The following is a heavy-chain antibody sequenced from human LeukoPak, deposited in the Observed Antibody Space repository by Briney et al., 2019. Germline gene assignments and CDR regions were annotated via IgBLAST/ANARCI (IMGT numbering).Heavy chain of an antibody. V-gene: IGHV1-2*02. J-gene: IGHJ4*02. D-gene: IGHD3-3*01. CDR3: ARGGLITIFGVVIQNTLDS. CDR1: GYTFTGYY. Sequence: ASVKVSCKASGYTFTGYYMHWVRQAPGQGLEWMGWINPNSGGTNYAQKFQGRVTMTRDTSISTAYMELSRLRSDDTAVYYCARGGLITIFGVVIQNTLDSWGKGTLVTVSS. CDR2: INPNSGGT.